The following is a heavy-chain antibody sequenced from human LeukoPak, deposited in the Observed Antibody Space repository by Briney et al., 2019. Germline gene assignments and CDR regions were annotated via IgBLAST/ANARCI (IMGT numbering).Heavy chain of an antibody. CDR3: ARQIVVVPAAPWFDY. Sequence: GESLKISCKGSGYSFTSYWIGWVRQMPGKGLEWMGIIYPGDSDARYSPPFHGQVTISADKSSSAAYLQWSSLKASDTAMYYCARQIVVVPAAPWFDYWGQGTLVTVSS. D-gene: IGHD2-2*01. CDR2: IYPGDSDA. J-gene: IGHJ4*02. CDR1: GYSFTSYW. V-gene: IGHV5-51*01.